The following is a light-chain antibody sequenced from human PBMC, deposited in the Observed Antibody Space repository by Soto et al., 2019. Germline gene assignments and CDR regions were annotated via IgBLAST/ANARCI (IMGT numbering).Light chain of an antibody. CDR3: QQYNSYTTWT. Sequence: RMTQSPSTLSASVGDRVTITCRVSQSISSWLAWYQQKPGKAPKLLIYKASSLESGVPSRFSGSGSGTEFTLTISSLQPDDFATYYCQQYNSYTTWTFGQGTKV. V-gene: IGKV1-5*03. J-gene: IGKJ1*01. CDR1: QSISSW. CDR2: KAS.